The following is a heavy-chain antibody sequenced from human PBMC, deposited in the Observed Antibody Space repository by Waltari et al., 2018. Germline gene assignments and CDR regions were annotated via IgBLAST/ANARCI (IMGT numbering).Heavy chain of an antibody. V-gene: IGHV1-8*01. CDR1: GYTFTSYD. Sequence: QVQLVQSGAEVKKPGASVKVSCKASGYTFTSYDINWVRQATGQGLEWMGWMNPNSGNTGDAQKFQGRVTMTRNTSISTAYMELSSLRSEDTAVYYCARVKYCSSTSCYDIDYWGQGTLVTVSS. D-gene: IGHD2-2*01. CDR2: MNPNSGNT. J-gene: IGHJ4*02. CDR3: ARVKYCSSTSCYDIDY.